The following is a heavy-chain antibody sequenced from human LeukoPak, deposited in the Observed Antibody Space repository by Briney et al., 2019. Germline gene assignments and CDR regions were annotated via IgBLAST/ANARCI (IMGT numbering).Heavy chain of an antibody. CDR2: IYYSGST. CDR1: GGSISSYY. V-gene: IGHV4-59*08. J-gene: IGHJ6*02. Sequence: PSETLSLTCTVSGGSISSYYWSWIRQPPGKGLEWIGYIYYSGSTNYNPSLKSRVTISVDTSKNQFSLKLSSVTAADTAVYYCARKGEPRSSNLYYYYGLDVWGQGTTVTVSS. D-gene: IGHD1-14*01. CDR3: ARKGEPRSSNLYYYYGLDV.